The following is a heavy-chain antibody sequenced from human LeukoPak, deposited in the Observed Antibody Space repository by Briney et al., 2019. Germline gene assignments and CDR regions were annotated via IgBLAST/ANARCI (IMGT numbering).Heavy chain of an antibody. Sequence: PGGSLRLSCAASGFTFSNYTMNWVRQAPGKGLEWVSYISSSSSAIFYAGSVKGRFTISRDNAKNSLYLQMNSLRAEDTAVYYCAELGITMIGGVWGKGTTVTISS. CDR3: AELGITMIGGV. CDR1: GFTFSNYT. D-gene: IGHD3-10*02. J-gene: IGHJ6*04. CDR2: ISSSSSAI. V-gene: IGHV3-48*01.